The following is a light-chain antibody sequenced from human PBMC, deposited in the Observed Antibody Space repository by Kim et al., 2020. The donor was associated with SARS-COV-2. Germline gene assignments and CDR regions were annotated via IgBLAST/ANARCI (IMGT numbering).Light chain of an antibody. J-gene: IGLJ2*01. Sequence: SYELTQPPSVSVAPGQTATFTCGGDDIETKAVHWYQQKPGQAPVLVIFYDTDRPSGIPERFSGSNSANTATLTISRVEAGDEADYYGQVWDSSSDHRVFGGGTKLTVL. CDR3: QVWDSSSDHRV. CDR1: DIETKA. V-gene: IGLV3-21*04. CDR2: YDT.